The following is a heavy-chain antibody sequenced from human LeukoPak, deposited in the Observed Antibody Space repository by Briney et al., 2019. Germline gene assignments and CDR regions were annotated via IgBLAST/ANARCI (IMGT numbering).Heavy chain of an antibody. CDR2: LDPGDSDA. V-gene: IGHV5-51*01. CDR3: ARRSQGSSTGFDY. J-gene: IGHJ4*02. D-gene: IGHD6-6*01. Sequence: GESLKISCEGSGYSFINYWIGWVRQMPGKGLEWMGNLDPGDSDARYSPSFQGLVLISVDKSISTAYLQWSSLKASDTAIYYCARRSQGSSTGFDYGGQGTLVTVSS. CDR1: GYSFINYW.